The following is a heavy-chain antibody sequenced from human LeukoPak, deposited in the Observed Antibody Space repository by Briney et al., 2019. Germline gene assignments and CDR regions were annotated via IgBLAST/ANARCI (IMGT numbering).Heavy chain of an antibody. CDR3: ARGGYSSAPARYYYYYMDV. CDR2: IIPIFGTA. J-gene: IGHJ6*03. V-gene: IGHV1-69*13. D-gene: IGHD6-25*01. CDR1: GGTFSSYA. Sequence: SVKVSCKASGGTFSSYAINWVRQAPGQGLEWMGGIIPIFGTANYAQKFQGRVTITADESTSTAYMELSSLRSEDTAVYYCARGGYSSAPARYYYYYMDVWGKGTTVTVSS.